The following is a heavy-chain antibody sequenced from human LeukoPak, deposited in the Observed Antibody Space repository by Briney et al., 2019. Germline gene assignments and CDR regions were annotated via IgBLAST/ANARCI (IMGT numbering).Heavy chain of an antibody. CDR3: ARDTRIDYGDLPTFDY. D-gene: IGHD4-17*01. J-gene: IGHJ4*02. Sequence: SETLSLTCTVSGGSFISSSFYWGWIRQPPGKGLEWIGSIYYSGSTYYNPSLKSRVTISIDTSKNQFSLKLSSVTAADTAVYYCARDTRIDYGDLPTFDYWGQGTLVTVSS. V-gene: IGHV4-39*07. CDR2: IYYSGST. CDR1: GGSFISSSFY.